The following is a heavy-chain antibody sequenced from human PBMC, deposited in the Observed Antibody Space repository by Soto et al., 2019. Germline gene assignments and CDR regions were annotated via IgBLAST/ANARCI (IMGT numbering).Heavy chain of an antibody. CDR3: ARGYGDYTSEYFQH. CDR2: IYYSGST. CDR1: GCSISSYY. J-gene: IGHJ1*01. D-gene: IGHD4-17*01. V-gene: IGHV4-59*08. Sequence: PSETLSLTCTFSGCSISSYYWSWIRQPPGKGLEWIGYIYYSGSTNYNPSLKSRVTISVDTSKNQFSLKLSSVTAADTAVYYCARGYGDYTSEYFQHWGQGTLVTVSS.